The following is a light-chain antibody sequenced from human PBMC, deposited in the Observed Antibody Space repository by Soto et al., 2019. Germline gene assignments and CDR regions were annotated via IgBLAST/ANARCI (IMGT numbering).Light chain of an antibody. CDR2: DVS. CDR1: SSDVCGYNY. V-gene: IGLV2-14*03. CDR3: SSYTSSSFLYV. Sequence: QSRLTQPASVSGSPGQSITISCTGTSSDVCGYNYVSWYQQHPGKAPKLMIYDVSNRPSGVSNRFSGSKSGNTASLTISGLQAEDEADYYCSSYTSSSFLYVFGTGTKVTVL. J-gene: IGLJ1*01.